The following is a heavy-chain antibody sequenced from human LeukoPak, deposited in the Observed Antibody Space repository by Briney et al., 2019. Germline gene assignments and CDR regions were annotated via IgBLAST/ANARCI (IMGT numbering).Heavy chain of an antibody. CDR2: ISGSGGST. J-gene: IGHJ4*02. D-gene: IGHD4-23*01. CDR1: GFTFSSYA. CDR3: ASRPFMTTVVPWDFY. Sequence: GGSLRLSCAASGFTFSSYAMSWVRQAPGKGLEWVSAISGSGGSTYYADSVKGRFTISRDNSKNTLYLQMNSLRAEDTAVYYCASRPFMTTVVPWDFYWGQGTQVTVSS. V-gene: IGHV3-23*01.